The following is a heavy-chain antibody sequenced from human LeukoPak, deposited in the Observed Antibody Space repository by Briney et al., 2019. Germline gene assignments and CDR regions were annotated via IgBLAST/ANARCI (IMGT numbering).Heavy chain of an antibody. CDR1: GITLSNYG. D-gene: IGHD3-22*01. Sequence: GGSLRLSCAVSGITLSNYGMSWVHQAPGKGLEWVAGISGSGGTTNYADSVRGRFAISRDNPKNTLYLQMNSLRAEDTAVYFCAKRGVVIRVILVGFHKEAYYFDSWGQGVLVTVSS. J-gene: IGHJ4*02. V-gene: IGHV3-23*01. CDR3: AKRGVVIRVILVGFHKEAYYFDS. CDR2: ISGSGGTT.